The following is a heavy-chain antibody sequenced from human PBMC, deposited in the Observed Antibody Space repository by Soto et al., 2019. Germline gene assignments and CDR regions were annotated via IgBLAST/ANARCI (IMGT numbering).Heavy chain of an antibody. V-gene: IGHV3-33*01. CDR2: IWYDGSNK. J-gene: IGHJ4*02. CDR1: GFTFSSYG. CDR3: AGDKEWYYYDSSALQY. D-gene: IGHD3-22*01. Sequence: GGSLRLSCAASGFTFSSYGMHWVRQAPGKGLEWVAVIWYDGSNKYYADSVKGRFTISRDNSKNTLYLQMNSLRAEDTAVYYCAGDKEWYYYDSSALQYWGQGTLVTVSS.